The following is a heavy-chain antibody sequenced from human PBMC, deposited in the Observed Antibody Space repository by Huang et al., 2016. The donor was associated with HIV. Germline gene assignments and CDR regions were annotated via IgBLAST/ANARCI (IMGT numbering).Heavy chain of an antibody. D-gene: IGHD5-18*01. Sequence: QVHLVQSGAEVKKPGASVKVSCKISGYTLTELSMHWVRQAPGKGPEWMGGVDPEDGQTIYAQKCQGRVTMTEDTSSDTAYMQLSSLRSEDTAVYYCATWSGDSYGFDFQHWGQGTLVIVSS. CDR1: GYTLTELS. V-gene: IGHV1-24*01. CDR2: VDPEDGQT. J-gene: IGHJ1*01. CDR3: ATWSGDSYGFDFQH.